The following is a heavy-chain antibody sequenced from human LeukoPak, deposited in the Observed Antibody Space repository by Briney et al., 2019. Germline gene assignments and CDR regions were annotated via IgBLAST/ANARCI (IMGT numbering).Heavy chain of an antibody. CDR1: GGSISSGGYY. D-gene: IGHD5-18*01. J-gene: IGHJ4*02. CDR2: IYYSGST. V-gene: IGHV4-31*03. CDR3: AREGDTAIGFDY. Sequence: SQTLSLTCTVSGGSISSGGYYWSWIRQHPGKGLEWIGYIYYSGSTYYNPSLKSRVTISVDTSKNQFSLKLSSVTAADTAVYYCAREGDTAIGFDYWGQGTLVTVSS.